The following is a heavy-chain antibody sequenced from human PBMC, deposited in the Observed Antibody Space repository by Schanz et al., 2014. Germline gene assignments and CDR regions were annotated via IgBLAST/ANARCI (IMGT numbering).Heavy chain of an antibody. Sequence: QVQLVQSGAEVKKLGASVKVSCKASGYTFTDYYMHWVRQAPGQGLEWMGRINPNSGGTSSAQKFQGRVTMTRDTSSSTVYMQLSSLTSDDTAVYYCAREGTVIRGLSGWFDPWGQGTLVTVSS. J-gene: IGHJ5*02. CDR3: AREGTVIRGLSGWFDP. CDR2: INPNSGGT. D-gene: IGHD3-10*01. CDR1: GYTFTDYY. V-gene: IGHV1-2*06.